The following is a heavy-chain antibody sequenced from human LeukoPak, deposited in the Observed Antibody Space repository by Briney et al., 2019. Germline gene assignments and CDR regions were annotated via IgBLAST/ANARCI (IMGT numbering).Heavy chain of an antibody. CDR3: ARDDLEEGIAVAGGAFGI. CDR2: IIPILGIA. Sequence: SVKVSCKGSGGTFSSYAISWVRQAPGQELEWMVRIIPILGIANYAQKFQGRVTITADKSTSTAYMELSSLRSEDTAVYYCARDDLEEGIAVAGGAFGIWGQRTMVTVSS. J-gene: IGHJ3*02. V-gene: IGHV1-69*04. D-gene: IGHD6-13*01. CDR1: GGTFSSYA.